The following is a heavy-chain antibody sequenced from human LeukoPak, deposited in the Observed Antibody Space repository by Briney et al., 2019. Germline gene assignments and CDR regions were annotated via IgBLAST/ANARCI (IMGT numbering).Heavy chain of an antibody. CDR1: GFTFNDYS. CDR3: AKDLGRLQFYFDY. Sequence: GGSLRLSCAASGFTFNDYSMHWVRQAPGKGLEWVSLVSWGGDNTHYADSVKGRFTISRDNSKNSLYLQMNSLRTEDTAFYYCAKDLGRLQFYFDYWGQGTLVTVSS. J-gene: IGHJ4*02. D-gene: IGHD5-24*01. V-gene: IGHV3-43*01. CDR2: VSWGGDNT.